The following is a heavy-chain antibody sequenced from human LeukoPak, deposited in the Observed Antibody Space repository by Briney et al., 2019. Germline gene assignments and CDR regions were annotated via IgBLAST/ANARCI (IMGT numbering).Heavy chain of an antibody. D-gene: IGHD2-2*01. V-gene: IGHV1-8*01. CDR2: MNPNSGNT. J-gene: IGHJ6*02. CDR1: GYTFTSYD. Sequence: ASVKVSCKASGYTFTSYDINWVRQATGQGLEWMGWMNPNSGNTGYAQKFQGRVTMTRNTSISTAYMELSSLRSEDTAVYYCAIRYCSSTGCGPRAFYGMDVWGQGTTVTVSS. CDR3: AIRYCSSTGCGPRAFYGMDV.